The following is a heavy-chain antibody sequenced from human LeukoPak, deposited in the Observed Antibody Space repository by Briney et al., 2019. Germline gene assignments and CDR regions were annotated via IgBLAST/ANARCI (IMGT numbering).Heavy chain of an antibody. CDR1: GDSIRSYY. D-gene: IGHD4-11*01. Sequence: SENLSLTGTVSGDSIRSYYWSWIRQPPGKEMQWIGHIFHSGGTNYNPSVKSRVTMSVDTSKSQLSLKLSSVTAADTAVYYCARHVDYTGDAFDIWGQGTMVTVSS. V-gene: IGHV4-59*08. J-gene: IGHJ3*02. CDR3: ARHVDYTGDAFDI. CDR2: IFHSGGT.